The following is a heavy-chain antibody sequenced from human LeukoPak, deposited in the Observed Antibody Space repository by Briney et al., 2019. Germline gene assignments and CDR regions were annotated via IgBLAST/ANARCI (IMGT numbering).Heavy chain of an antibody. Sequence: PSEILSLTCSVSGDSMSSYYWSWIRQPPEKGLERIGYIYYSGSTNYNPSLKSRVTISVDTSKNRFSLKLSSVTAADTAVYYCARHVSGASNVLDIWGQGTVVTVSS. J-gene: IGHJ3*02. CDR3: ARHVSGASNVLDI. CDR1: GDSMSSYY. CDR2: IYYSGST. D-gene: IGHD3-10*01. V-gene: IGHV4-59*08.